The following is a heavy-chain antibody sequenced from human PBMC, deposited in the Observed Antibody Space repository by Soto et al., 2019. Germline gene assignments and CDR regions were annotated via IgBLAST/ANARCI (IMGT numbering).Heavy chain of an antibody. CDR1: GYRFTNYA. J-gene: IGHJ4*02. CDR3: ARDNGLEWLIDY. D-gene: IGHD3-3*01. Sequence: QVQLVQSGAEVKKPGASVKVSCKASGYRFTNYAMHWVRQAPGQSLEWMGWIIPGNGQTDYSQKFRGRLTFARDTSANTAYMELSSLRSEDTAVYYCARDNGLEWLIDYWGQGTLVTVSS. V-gene: IGHV1-3*01. CDR2: IIPGNGQT.